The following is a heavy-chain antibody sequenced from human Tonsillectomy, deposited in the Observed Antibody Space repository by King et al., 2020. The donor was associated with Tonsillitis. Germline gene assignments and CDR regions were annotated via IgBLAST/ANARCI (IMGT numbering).Heavy chain of an antibody. CDR2: IYYRGST. J-gene: IGHJ6*03. D-gene: IGHD3-3*01. Sequence: VQLQESGPGLVKPSQTLSLTCTVSGGSSSRGGYYWRWICQHPGKGLEWSGYIYYRGSTYYNPTLKIRVTFSVDTSKNQFSLKLSSVTAADTAVYYCARDRVVVDRYYDFWSGYYLDYMDVWGKGTTVTVSS. CDR3: ARDRVVVDRYYDFWSGYYLDYMDV. CDR1: GGSSSRGGYY. V-gene: IGHV4-31*03.